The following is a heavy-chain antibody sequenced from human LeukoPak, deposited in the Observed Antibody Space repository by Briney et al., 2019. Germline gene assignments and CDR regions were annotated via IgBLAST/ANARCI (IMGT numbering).Heavy chain of an antibody. J-gene: IGHJ3*02. Sequence: PGGSLRLSCAASGFTFSDYYMSWIRQAPGKGLEWVSYISSSGSTIYYADSVKGRFTISRDNAKNSLYLQMNSLRAEDTAVCYCARVPTVTSTHDAFDIWGQGTMVTVSS. CDR1: GFTFSDYY. V-gene: IGHV3-11*01. CDR2: ISSSGSTI. D-gene: IGHD4-17*01. CDR3: ARVPTVTSTHDAFDI.